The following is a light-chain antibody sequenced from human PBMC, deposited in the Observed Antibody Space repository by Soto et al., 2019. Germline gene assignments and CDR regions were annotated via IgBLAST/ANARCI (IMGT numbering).Light chain of an antibody. J-gene: IGLJ1*01. V-gene: IGLV5-45*03. Sequence: QSVLTQPSSLSASPGASASLTCTLRSGINVGTYRIYWYQQKPGSPPQYLLNYKSDSDHQHGSGVPSRFSGSKDASANAGILLISGLQSEDEADYYCMIWHNSAYVFGAGTKLTVL. CDR2: YKSDSDH. CDR3: MIWHNSAYV. CDR1: SGINVGTYR.